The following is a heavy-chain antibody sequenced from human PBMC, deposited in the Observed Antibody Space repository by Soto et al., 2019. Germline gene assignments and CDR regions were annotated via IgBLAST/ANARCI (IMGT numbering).Heavy chain of an antibody. CDR1: GLTFSSYG. CDR3: AREINAHFDY. V-gene: IGHV3-30-3*01. CDR2: ISYDGSDK. Sequence: QVQLVESGGGVVQPGRSLSLSCAASGLTFSSYGMNWVRQAPGKGLEWVAVISYDGSDKYYADSVKGRFTISRDNSKNTLFLQMNSLRADDTAVYYCAREINAHFDYWGQGTLVTVSS. J-gene: IGHJ4*02.